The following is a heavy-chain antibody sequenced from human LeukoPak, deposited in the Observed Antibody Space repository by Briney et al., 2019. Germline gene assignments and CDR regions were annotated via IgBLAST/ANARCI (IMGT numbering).Heavy chain of an antibody. J-gene: IGHJ4*02. CDR1: GFTFSSYG. CDR3: AKGDVDAYYFDY. V-gene: IGHV3-30*18. CDR2: ISYDGSNK. D-gene: IGHD3-16*01. Sequence: PGGSLRLSCAASGFTFSSYGMHWVRQAPGKGLEWVAVISYDGSNKYYADSVKGRFTISRDNSKNTLYLQMNSLRAEDTAVYYCAKGDVDAYYFDYWGQGTLVTVSS.